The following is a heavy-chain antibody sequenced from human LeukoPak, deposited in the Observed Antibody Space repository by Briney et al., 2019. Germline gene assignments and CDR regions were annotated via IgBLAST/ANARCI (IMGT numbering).Heavy chain of an antibody. J-gene: IGHJ2*01. CDR1: GFTFSNYG. V-gene: IGHV3-30*18. Sequence: GGSLRLSCAASGFTFSNYGMHWVRQAPGKGLEWVAVISYDGSNKYYADSVKGRFTISRDNSKNTLYLQMNSLRAEDTAVYYCAKDLATSIAAAGPFDLWGRGTLATVSS. CDR2: ISYDGSNK. D-gene: IGHD6-13*01. CDR3: AKDLATSIAAAGPFDL.